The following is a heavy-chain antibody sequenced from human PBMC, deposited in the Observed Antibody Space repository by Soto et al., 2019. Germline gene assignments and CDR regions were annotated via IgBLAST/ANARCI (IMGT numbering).Heavy chain of an antibody. J-gene: IGHJ4*02. CDR2: IKHDTREA. V-gene: IGHV3-7*03. CDR3: ARDGLLFSGPYRPSRFDY. D-gene: IGHD3-16*02. Sequence: GGSLRLSCAASGFKFSDYWMSWVRQAPGKGLEWVGNIKHDTREAHYADSVKGRFTITRDNIKTFLFLQMNGLRSDDTASYYCARDGLLFSGPYRPSRFDYWGPGTLVTVSS. CDR1: GFKFSDYW.